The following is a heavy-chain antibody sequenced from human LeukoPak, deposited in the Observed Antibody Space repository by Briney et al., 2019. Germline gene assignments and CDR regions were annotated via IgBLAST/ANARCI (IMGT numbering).Heavy chain of an antibody. J-gene: IGHJ4*02. D-gene: IGHD1-26*01. CDR2: ITSSSSAI. V-gene: IGHV3-48*01. Sequence: GGSLRLSCAASGFTFSGYNMIWVRQAPGKGLEWVSYITSSSSAIYYPDSVKGRFTISIDNAKNSLYLQMNSLRAEDTAVYHCARVRGSYHFDYWGQGTLVTVSS. CDR1: GFTFSGYN. CDR3: ARVRGSYHFDY.